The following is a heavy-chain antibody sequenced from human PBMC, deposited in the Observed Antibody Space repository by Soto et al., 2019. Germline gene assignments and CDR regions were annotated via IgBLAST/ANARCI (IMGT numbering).Heavy chain of an antibody. J-gene: IGHJ4*02. D-gene: IGHD3-22*01. CDR2: IYYSGST. Sequence: SETLSLTCTVSGGSISSGGYYWSWIRQHPGKGLEWIGYIYYSGSTYYNPSLKSRVTTSRDNAKNSLHLQMNSLRAEDTAVYYCASRYLEHCFSSGCSAPYDYWGQGALVTVSS. V-gene: IGHV4-31*03. CDR3: ASRYLEHCFSSGCSAPYDY. CDR1: GGSISSGGYY.